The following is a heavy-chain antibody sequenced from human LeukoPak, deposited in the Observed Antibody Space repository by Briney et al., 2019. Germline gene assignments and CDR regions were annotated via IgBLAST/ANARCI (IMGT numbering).Heavy chain of an antibody. D-gene: IGHD2-15*01. Sequence: SETLSLTCSVSGGSISSYFWSWIRQPPGKGLEWIAYIQNSGTTYYNPPPKSRVTISVDTSKNQFSLKVNSMTAADTAVYYCARHGGAYSFDFWGQGALVTVSS. J-gene: IGHJ4*02. CDR2: IQNSGTT. CDR1: GGSISSYF. V-gene: IGHV4-59*08. CDR3: ARHGGAYSFDF.